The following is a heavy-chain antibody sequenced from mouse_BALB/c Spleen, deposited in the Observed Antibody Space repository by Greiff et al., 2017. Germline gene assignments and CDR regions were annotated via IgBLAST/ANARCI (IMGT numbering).Heavy chain of an antibody. CDR1: GYAFSSYW. J-gene: IGHJ2*01. CDR2: IYPGDGDT. D-gene: IGHD2-3*01. Sequence: VQLQQSGAELVRPGSSVKISCKASGYAFSSYWMNWVKQRPGQGLEWIGQIYPGDGDTNYNGKFKGKATLTADKSSSTAYMQLSSLTSEDSAVYFCARTDGYLYYFDYWGQGTTLTVSS. V-gene: IGHV1-80*01. CDR3: ARTDGYLYYFDY.